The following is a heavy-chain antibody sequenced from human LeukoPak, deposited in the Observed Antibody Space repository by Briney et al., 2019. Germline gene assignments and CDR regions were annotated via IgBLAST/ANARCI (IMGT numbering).Heavy chain of an antibody. Sequence: SVKVSCKASGGTFSSYAISWVRQAPGQGLEWMGGIIPIFGTANYAQKFQGRVTITADESTSTAYMELSSLRSEDTAVYYCASVSSGYFPLDYWGQGTLVTVSS. CDR3: ASVSSGYFPLDY. J-gene: IGHJ4*02. V-gene: IGHV1-69*01. D-gene: IGHD3-22*01. CDR2: IIPIFGTA. CDR1: GGTFSSYA.